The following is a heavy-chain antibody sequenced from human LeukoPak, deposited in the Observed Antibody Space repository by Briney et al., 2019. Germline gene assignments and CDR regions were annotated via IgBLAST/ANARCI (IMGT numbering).Heavy chain of an antibody. D-gene: IGHD6-13*01. CDR3: AREVHAAVTDFDY. J-gene: IGHJ4*02. Sequence: GGSLRLSCAASGFTFSRHWMSWVRQAPGKGLEWVANIKEDGSGKYCVDSMKGRFTISRDNARNSLYLQMNSLRAEDTAVYYCAREVHAAVTDFDYWGQGTLVTVSS. CDR1: GFTFSRHW. V-gene: IGHV3-7*01. CDR2: IKEDGSGK.